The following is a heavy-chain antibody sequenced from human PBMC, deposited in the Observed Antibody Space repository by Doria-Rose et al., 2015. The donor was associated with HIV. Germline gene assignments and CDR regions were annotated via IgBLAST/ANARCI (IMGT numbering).Heavy chain of an antibody. V-gene: IGHV2-26*01. CDR1: GVSLSSPGMG. D-gene: IGHD6-13*01. CDR3: ARIKSSRWYHKYYFDF. CDR2: IFSDDVR. Sequence: QVTLKESGPVLVKPAETLTLTCTVSGVSLSSPGMGVSWIRQPPGKALEWLANIFSDDVRSYNTSLRSRLTISRGTSKSQVVLTMTDMDPVDTATYYCARIKSSRWYHKYYFDFWGQGTLVIVSA. J-gene: IGHJ4*02.